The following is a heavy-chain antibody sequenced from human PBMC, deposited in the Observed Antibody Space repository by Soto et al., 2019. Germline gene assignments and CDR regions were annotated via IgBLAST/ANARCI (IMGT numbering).Heavy chain of an antibody. Sequence: SETLSLTCTVSGASISSDDSYWNWIRQPPGKGLEWIGYIHDSGNTDYNPSLKSRVTISVDTSKNQFSLKLSSVTAADTAVYYCARDWKGFFDPWGQGTLVTVSS. D-gene: IGHD1-1*01. CDR2: IHDSGNT. CDR3: ARDWKGFFDP. J-gene: IGHJ5*02. CDR1: GASISSDDSY. V-gene: IGHV4-61*08.